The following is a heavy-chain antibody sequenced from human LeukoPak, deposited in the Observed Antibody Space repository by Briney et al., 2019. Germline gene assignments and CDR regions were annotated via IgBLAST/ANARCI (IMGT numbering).Heavy chain of an antibody. CDR2: ISSSGSTI. J-gene: IGHJ4*02. CDR3: AGDDLEGYGSGIVPLWYY. Sequence: GGSLRLSCAASGFTFSDYYMSWIRQAPGKGLEWVSYISSSGSTIYYADSVKGRFTISRDNAKNSLYLQMNSLRAEDTAVYYCAGDDLEGYGSGIVPLWYYWGQGTLVTVSS. D-gene: IGHD3-10*01. V-gene: IGHV3-11*01. CDR1: GFTFSDYY.